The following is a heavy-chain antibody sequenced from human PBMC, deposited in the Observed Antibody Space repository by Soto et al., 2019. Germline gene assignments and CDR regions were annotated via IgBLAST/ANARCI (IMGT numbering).Heavy chain of an antibody. Sequence: ASVKVSCKASGGTFSSYAISWVRQAPGQGLEWMGGIIPIFGTANYAQKFQGRVTITADESTSTAYMELSSLRSEDTAVYYCAREYYGSGSPRLYGMDVWGQGTTVTVSS. CDR2: IIPIFGTA. CDR1: GGTFSSYA. CDR3: AREYYGSGSPRLYGMDV. V-gene: IGHV1-69*13. D-gene: IGHD3-10*01. J-gene: IGHJ6*02.